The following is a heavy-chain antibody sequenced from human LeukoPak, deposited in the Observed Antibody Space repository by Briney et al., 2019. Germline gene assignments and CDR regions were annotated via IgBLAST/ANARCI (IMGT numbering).Heavy chain of an antibody. Sequence: SETLSLTCTVSGGSISSSSYYWGWIRQPPGKGLEWIGSIYYSGSTYYNPSLKSRVTISVDTSKNQFSLKLSSVTAADTAVYYCARDGYCSGGSCRDYYYYMDVWGKGTTVTVSS. CDR1: GGSISSSSYY. V-gene: IGHV4-39*07. J-gene: IGHJ6*03. CDR3: ARDGYCSGGSCRDYYYYMDV. CDR2: IYYSGST. D-gene: IGHD2-15*01.